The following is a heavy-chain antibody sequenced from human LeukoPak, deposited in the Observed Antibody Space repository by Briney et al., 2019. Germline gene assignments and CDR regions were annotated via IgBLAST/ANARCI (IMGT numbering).Heavy chain of an antibody. J-gene: IGHJ4*02. D-gene: IGHD2-15*01. Sequence: SETLSLTCTVSGGPINGYFWSWMRQPAGKGLEWIGRILTNGNTDYNPSLNSRVTMSMDTSRNQFSLKLRSVSAADTAVYYCARSARVEPGTGYYFDSWGRGTLVTVSS. V-gene: IGHV4-4*07. CDR1: GGPINGYF. CDR3: ARSARVEPGTGYYFDS. CDR2: ILTNGNT.